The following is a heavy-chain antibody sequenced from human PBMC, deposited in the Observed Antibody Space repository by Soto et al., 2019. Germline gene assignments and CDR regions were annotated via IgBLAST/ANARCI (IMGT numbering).Heavy chain of an antibody. CDR2: SSAYNGNT. D-gene: IGHD6-6*01. J-gene: IGHJ6*02. CDR1: GYTFTSYG. V-gene: IGHV1-18*04. CDR3: ARSPRAARPMGSYYYGMDV. Sequence: QVQLVQSGAEVKKPGASGQVSCKASGYTFTSYGISWVRQAPGQGLEGMGWSSAYNGNTNYAQKRQGRVTMTTDTSTIPAYMELSSLRSDDTVVYYCARSPRAARPMGSYYYGMDVCVQGTTVTVSS.